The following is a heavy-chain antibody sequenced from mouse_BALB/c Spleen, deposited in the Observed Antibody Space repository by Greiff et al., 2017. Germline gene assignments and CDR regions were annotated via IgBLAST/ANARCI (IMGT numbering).Heavy chain of an antibody. CDR2: IDPETGGT. V-gene: IGHV1-15*01. Sequence: QVQLQQSGAELVRPGASVTLSCKASGYTFTDYEMHWVKQTPVHGLEWIGAIDPETGGTAYNQKFKGKATLTADKSSSTAYMELRSLTSEDSAVYYCTKSGENYGYGYFDYWGQGTTLTVSS. CDR1: GYTFTDYE. D-gene: IGHD1-2*01. J-gene: IGHJ2*01. CDR3: TKSGENYGYGYFDY.